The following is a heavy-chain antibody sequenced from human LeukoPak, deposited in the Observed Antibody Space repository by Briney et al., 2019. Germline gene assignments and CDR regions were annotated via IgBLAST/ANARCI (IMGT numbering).Heavy chain of an antibody. D-gene: IGHD4-17*01. V-gene: IGHV3-23*01. CDR2: ISGSGYST. J-gene: IGHJ4*02. Sequence: GGSLRLSCAASGFTFSSYAMTWVRQAPGKGLEWVSGISGSGYSTYYADSVKGRFTISRDNSKNTQYLQMNSLRAEDTAVYYCAREPTVTTALTFDYWGQGTPVTVSS. CDR1: GFTFSSYA. CDR3: AREPTVTTALTFDY.